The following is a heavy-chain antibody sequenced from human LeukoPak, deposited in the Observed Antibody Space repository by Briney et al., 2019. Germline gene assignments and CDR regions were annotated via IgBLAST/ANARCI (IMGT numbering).Heavy chain of an antibody. Sequence: GGSLRLSCAASGFTVTSDFMIWVRQAPGKGLEWVSKIDGGGTTNYADSVKGRFTVSRDNSKNTVYLQLNSLRVEDTAMYSCANRGYWGQGTLVTVSS. V-gene: IGHV3-66*01. CDR3: ANRGY. J-gene: IGHJ4*02. CDR1: GFTVTSDF. CDR2: IDGGGTT.